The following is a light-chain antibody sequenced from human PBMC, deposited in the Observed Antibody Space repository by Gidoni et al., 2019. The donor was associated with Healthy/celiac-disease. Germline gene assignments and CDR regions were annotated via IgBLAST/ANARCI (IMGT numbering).Light chain of an antibody. Sequence: EIVLTQSPGTLSLSPGERATLSCRASQSVSSSYFAWYRQKPGQAPRLLIYGASSRATGIPDRFSGSGSGTDFTLTISRLEPEDFAVYYCQQYGSSLLTFGGGTKVEIK. J-gene: IGKJ4*01. CDR3: QQYGSSLLT. V-gene: IGKV3-20*01. CDR2: GAS. CDR1: QSVSSSY.